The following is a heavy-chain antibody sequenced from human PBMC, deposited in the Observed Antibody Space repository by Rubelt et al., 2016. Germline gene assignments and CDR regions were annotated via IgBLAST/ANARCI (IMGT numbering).Heavy chain of an antibody. Sequence: QLQLQESGPGLVKPSETLSLTCTVSGASINISSYYWGWIRQPPGKGLEWIGSICSGGNTYYNASLKSRVTISVDTSKTQFSLNLGSVAAADTAVYYCARGYSTSYYYFDFWGQGALVTVSS. CDR1: GASINISSYY. V-gene: IGHV4-39*01. CDR2: ICSGGNT. D-gene: IGHD6-13*01. J-gene: IGHJ4*02. CDR3: ARGYSTSYYYFDF.